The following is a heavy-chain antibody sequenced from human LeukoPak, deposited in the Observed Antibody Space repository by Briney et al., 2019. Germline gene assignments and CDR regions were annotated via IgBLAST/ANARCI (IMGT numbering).Heavy chain of an antibody. Sequence: SVKVSCKASGYTFTSYGISWVRQAPGQGLEWMGRIIPILGIANYAQKFQGRVTITADKSTSTAYMELSSLRSEDTAVYYCARGASDCSSTSCLKGPFDYWGQGTLVTVSS. V-gene: IGHV1-69*04. CDR3: ARGASDCSSTSCLKGPFDY. CDR1: GYTFTSYG. D-gene: IGHD2-2*01. CDR2: IIPILGIA. J-gene: IGHJ4*02.